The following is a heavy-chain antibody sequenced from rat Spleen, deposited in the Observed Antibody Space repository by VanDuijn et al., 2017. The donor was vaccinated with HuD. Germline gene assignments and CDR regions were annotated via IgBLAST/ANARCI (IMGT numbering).Heavy chain of an antibody. CDR1: GFSLTSYH. D-gene: IGHD1-12*01. Sequence: QVQLKESGPGLVQPSQTLSLTCTVSGFSLTSYHVSWVRQPPGKGLAWIAAISSGGSTYYNSALKSRLSISRDTSKSQVFLKMNSLQTEDTAIYFCTGYRDSYAHDWGQGVMVTVSS. V-gene: IGHV2S12*01. CDR3: TGYRDSYAHD. CDR2: ISSGGST. J-gene: IGHJ2*01.